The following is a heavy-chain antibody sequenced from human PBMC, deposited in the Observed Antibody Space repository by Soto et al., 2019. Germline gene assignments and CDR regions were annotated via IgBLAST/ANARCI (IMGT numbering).Heavy chain of an antibody. CDR1: GGSISSGDYY. Sequence: QVQLQESGPGLVKPSQTLSLTCTVSGGSISSGDYYWSWIRQPPGKGLEWIGYIYYSGSTYYNPSLKSRDTISVDTSKNQFSLKLSSVTAADTAVYYCARRMGSVVVVPAAHNWFDPWGQGTLVTVSS. D-gene: IGHD2-2*01. V-gene: IGHV4-30-4*01. J-gene: IGHJ5*02. CDR2: IYYSGST. CDR3: ARRMGSVVVVPAAHNWFDP.